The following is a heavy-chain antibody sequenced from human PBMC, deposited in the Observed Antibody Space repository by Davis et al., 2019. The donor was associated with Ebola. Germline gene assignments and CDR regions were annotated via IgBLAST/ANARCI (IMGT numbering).Heavy chain of an antibody. CDR3: ARAGDHYDFWSGYHDY. CDR1: GFTFSSFW. D-gene: IGHD3-3*01. Sequence: GESLKISCAASGFTFSSFWMHWVRQAPGMGLVWVSRISSDESSTTYADSVKGRFTISRDNAKNTLYLQMNSLRAEDTAVYYCARAGDHYDFWSGYHDYWGQGTLVTVSS. CDR2: ISSDESST. V-gene: IGHV3-74*01. J-gene: IGHJ4*02.